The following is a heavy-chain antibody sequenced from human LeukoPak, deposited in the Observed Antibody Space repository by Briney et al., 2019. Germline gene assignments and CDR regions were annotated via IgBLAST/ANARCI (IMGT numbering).Heavy chain of an antibody. J-gene: IGHJ6*02. CDR1: GFTFHKYW. Sequence: GGSLRLSCAASGFTFHKYWMHWVRQAPGKGLVWVSRIYIDGTGIVYTGSVKGRFTISRDNSKNTLYLQMNSLRAEDTAVYYCARGTDTKPFWSGYWVDVWGQGTTVTVSS. D-gene: IGHD3-3*01. V-gene: IGHV3-74*01. CDR2: IYIDGTGI. CDR3: ARGTDTKPFWSGYWVDV.